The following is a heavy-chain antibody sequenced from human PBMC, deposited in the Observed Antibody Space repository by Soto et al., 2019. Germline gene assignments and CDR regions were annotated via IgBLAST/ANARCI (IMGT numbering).Heavy chain of an antibody. CDR3: AKPSGGDIVVVPASSGYMDV. Sequence: PGGSLRLSCAASGFTFSSYAMSWVRQAPGKGLEWVSAISGSGGSTYYADSVKGRFTISRDNSKNTLYLQMNSLRAEDTAVYYCAKPSGGDIVVVPASSGYMDVWGKGTTVTVSS. D-gene: IGHD2-2*01. V-gene: IGHV3-23*01. J-gene: IGHJ6*03. CDR2: ISGSGGST. CDR1: GFTFSSYA.